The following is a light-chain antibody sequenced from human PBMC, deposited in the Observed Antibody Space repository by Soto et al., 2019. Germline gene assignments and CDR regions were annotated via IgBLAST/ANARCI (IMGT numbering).Light chain of an antibody. Sequence: DIQMTQSPSTLSASVGDRVTITCRASQSISSWLAWYQQKPGKAPKLLIYKASSLESGVPSRFSGRGSGTEFPLTISRLQPDDFATYYCQQYNSYWTFGQGTKVEIK. V-gene: IGKV1-5*03. J-gene: IGKJ1*01. CDR2: KAS. CDR1: QSISSW. CDR3: QQYNSYWT.